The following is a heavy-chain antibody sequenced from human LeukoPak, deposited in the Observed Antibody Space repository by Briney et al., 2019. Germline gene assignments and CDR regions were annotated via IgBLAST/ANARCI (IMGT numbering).Heavy chain of an antibody. CDR2: IYHSGST. CDR1: GGSISSSNW. D-gene: IGHD3-3*01. J-gene: IGHJ4*02. CDR3: ARARREGGSGDTDY. V-gene: IGHV4-4*02. Sequence: KASETLSLTCAVSGGSISSSNWWSWVRQPPGKGLEWIGEIYHSGSTNYNPSLKSRVTISVDKSKNQFSLKLSSVTAADTAVYYRARARREGGSGDTDYWGQGTLVTVSS.